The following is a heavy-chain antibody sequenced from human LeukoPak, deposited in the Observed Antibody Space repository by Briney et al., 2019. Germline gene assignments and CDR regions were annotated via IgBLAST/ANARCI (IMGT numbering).Heavy chain of an antibody. J-gene: IGHJ4*02. CDR2: IYYSGST. CDR1: GGSISSSSYS. D-gene: IGHD3-3*01. V-gene: IGHV4-61*05. CDR3: ARQLEYYFDY. Sequence: SETLSLTCTVSGGSISSSSYSWGWIRQPPGKGLEWIGYIYYSGSTNYNPSLKSRVTISVDTSKNQFSLKLSSVTAADTAVYYCARQLEYYFDYWGQGTLVTVSS.